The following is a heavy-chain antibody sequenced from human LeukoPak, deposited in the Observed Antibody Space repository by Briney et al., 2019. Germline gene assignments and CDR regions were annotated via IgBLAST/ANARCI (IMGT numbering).Heavy chain of an antibody. J-gene: IGHJ3*02. Sequence: GGSLRLSCAASGFTFSSYEMNWVRQAPGEGLEWVSTISGSGGRTYYADSVRGRFTISRDNSKNTLYLQMSSLRAEDTATYYCAKDLGRIMIAAPKDAFEIWGQGRMVTVSS. V-gene: IGHV3-23*01. D-gene: IGHD6-6*01. CDR3: AKDLGRIMIAAPKDAFEI. CDR2: ISGSGGRT. CDR1: GFTFSSYE.